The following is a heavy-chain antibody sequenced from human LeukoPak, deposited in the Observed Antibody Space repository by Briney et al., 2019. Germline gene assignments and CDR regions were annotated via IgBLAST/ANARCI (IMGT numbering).Heavy chain of an antibody. CDR2: LYTDDRP. V-gene: IGHV3-53*01. D-gene: IGHD2-15*01. J-gene: IGHJ3*02. CDR3: ARVRGDSRGNAFDI. CDR1: GFTFSNAW. Sequence: GGSLRLSCAASGFTFSNAWMSWVRQAPGKGLEWVSLLYTDDRPFYADSVKGRFTISRDNSNRTVFLQMNSLRAEDTAVYYCARVRGDSRGNAFDIWGQGTMVSVS.